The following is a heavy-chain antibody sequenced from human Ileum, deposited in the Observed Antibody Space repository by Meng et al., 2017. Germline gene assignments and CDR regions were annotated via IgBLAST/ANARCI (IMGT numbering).Heavy chain of an antibody. CDR3: ARRGLLGYCSGRSCYLDP. D-gene: IGHD2-15*01. J-gene: IGHJ5*02. CDR1: GFTFSSYW. V-gene: IGHV3-48*04. CDR2: ISHNGATI. Sequence: GESLKISCAASGFTFSSYWMSWVRQAPGKGLEWVSYISHNGATIYYADSVKGRFTISRDNAKSTLYLQMNSLRAEDTAVYYCARRGLLGYCSGRSCYLDPWGQGTLVTVSS.